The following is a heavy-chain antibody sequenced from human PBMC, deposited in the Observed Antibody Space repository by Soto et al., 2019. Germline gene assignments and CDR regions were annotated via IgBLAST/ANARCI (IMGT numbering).Heavy chain of an antibody. CDR2: IYYSGST. V-gene: IGHV4-31*03. CDR3: ARDYYEFWSGPYYYYGMDV. CDR1: GGSISSGGYY. J-gene: IGHJ6*02. Sequence: SETLSLTCTVSGGSISSGGYYWSWIRQHPGKGLEWIGYIYYSGSTYYNPSLKSRATISVDTSKNQFSLKLSSVTAADTAVYYCARDYYEFWSGPYYYYGMDVWGQGTTVTVSS. D-gene: IGHD3-3*01.